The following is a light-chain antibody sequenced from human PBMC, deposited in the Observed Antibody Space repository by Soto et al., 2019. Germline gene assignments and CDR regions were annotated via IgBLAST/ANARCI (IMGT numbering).Light chain of an antibody. Sequence: EVVMTQSPGTLSLSPGEAATLSCRASQSVSGNYLAWYQQKPGQSPRLLIHGTSNRATGIPDRFSGSGSGTDFTLTFSRLEPEDFAVYYCEYYGSSITFGGGTKVDIK. CDR2: GTS. J-gene: IGKJ4*01. CDR1: QSVSGNY. V-gene: IGKV3-20*01. CDR3: EYYGSSIT.